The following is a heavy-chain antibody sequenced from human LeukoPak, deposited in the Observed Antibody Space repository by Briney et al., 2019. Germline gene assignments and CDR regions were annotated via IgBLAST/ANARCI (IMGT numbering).Heavy chain of an antibody. CDR2: ISSSGSSI. CDR3: AELGITMIGGV. D-gene: IGHD3-10*02. J-gene: IGHJ6*04. V-gene: IGHV3-48*03. Sequence: GGSLRLSCAASGFTFSSYAMSWVRQAPGKGLEWVSYISSSGSSIHYADSVKGRFTISRDNAKNSLYLQMNSLRAEDTAVYYCAELGITMIGGVWGKGTTVTISS. CDR1: GFTFSSYA.